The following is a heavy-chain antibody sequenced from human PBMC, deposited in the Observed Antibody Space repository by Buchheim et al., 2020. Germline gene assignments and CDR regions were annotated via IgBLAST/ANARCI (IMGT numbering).Heavy chain of an antibody. CDR3: ARAVGLAAAGTPWFDP. Sequence: EVQLVESGGGLVQPGGSLRLSCAASGFTFSSYWMSWVRQAPGKGLEWVANIKQDGSEKYYVDSVKGRFTISRDHAKNSLYLQMNSLRAEDTAVYYCARAVGLAAAGTPWFDPWGQGTL. CDR1: GFTFSSYW. CDR2: IKQDGSEK. D-gene: IGHD6-13*01. J-gene: IGHJ5*02. V-gene: IGHV3-7*01.